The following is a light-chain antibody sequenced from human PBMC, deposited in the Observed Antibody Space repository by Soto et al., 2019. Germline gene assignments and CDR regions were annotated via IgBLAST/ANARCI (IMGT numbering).Light chain of an antibody. J-gene: IGLJ1*01. V-gene: IGLV2-11*01. Sequence: QSALTQPRSVSGSPGQSVTISCTGTSSDVGGYNYVSWYQQHPGKAPKFMIYDVSKRPSRVPDRFSGSKSGNTASLTISGLQAEDEADYYCCSYAGSYTYVFGTGTKVTVL. CDR1: SSDVGGYNY. CDR3: CSYAGSYTYV. CDR2: DVS.